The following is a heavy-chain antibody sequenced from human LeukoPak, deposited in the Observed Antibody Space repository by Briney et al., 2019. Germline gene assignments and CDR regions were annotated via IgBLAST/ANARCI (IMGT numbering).Heavy chain of an antibody. Sequence: SQTLSLTCTVSGGSISSGSYYWSWIRQPPGKGLEWIGYIYHSGSTYYNPSLKSRVTISVDRSKNQFSLKLSSVTAADTAVYYCASAFSGADAFDIWGQGTMVTVSS. CDR1: GGSISSGSYY. J-gene: IGHJ3*02. CDR2: IYHSGST. CDR3: ASAFSGADAFDI. V-gene: IGHV4-30-2*01. D-gene: IGHD3-10*01.